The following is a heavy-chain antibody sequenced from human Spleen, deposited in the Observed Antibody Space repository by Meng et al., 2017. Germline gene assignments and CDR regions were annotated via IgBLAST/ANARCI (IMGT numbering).Heavy chain of an antibody. D-gene: IGHD3-3*01. J-gene: IGHJ3*02. CDR2: ISGSVGST. Sequence: GGSLRLSCAASGFTFNSYWMHWVRQAPGQGLEWVSGISGSVGSTYYADSVKGRVTISRDNSKNTLYLQMNSLRAEDTALYYCAKATGDLWSGFDIWGQGTKVTVSS. CDR3: AKATGDLWSGFDI. CDR1: GFTFNSYW. V-gene: IGHV3-23*01.